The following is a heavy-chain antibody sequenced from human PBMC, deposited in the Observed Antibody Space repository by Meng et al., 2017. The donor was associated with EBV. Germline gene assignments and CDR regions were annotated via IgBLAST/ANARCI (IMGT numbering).Heavy chain of an antibody. D-gene: IGHD6-13*01. CDR3: ARAEIAAAGSLDY. Sequence: VQLVQPGAGVMKPGSSVQVSCKSFGGTCSNNALSWVRQAPGQGLEWMGGIFPILGTANYAQKFQGRVTIAADKFTSTVYLELRSLRSEDTAVYYCARAEIAAAGSLDYWGQGTLVTVSS. V-gene: IGHV1-69*06. CDR2: IFPILGTA. CDR1: GGTCSNNA. J-gene: IGHJ4*02.